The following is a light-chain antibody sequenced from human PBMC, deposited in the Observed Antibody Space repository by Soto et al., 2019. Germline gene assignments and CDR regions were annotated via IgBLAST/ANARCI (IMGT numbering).Light chain of an antibody. V-gene: IGLV2-14*01. CDR3: SSYTSSNTWV. Sequence: QSVLTQPASVSGSPGQSITISCTGTSSDVGGYDYVSWYQQHPGKAPKVMIYEVRNRPAGVSNRFSGSKSGNTASLTISGLQAEDEADYYCSSYTSSNTWVFGGGTKLTVL. CDR2: EVR. J-gene: IGLJ3*02. CDR1: SSDVGGYDY.